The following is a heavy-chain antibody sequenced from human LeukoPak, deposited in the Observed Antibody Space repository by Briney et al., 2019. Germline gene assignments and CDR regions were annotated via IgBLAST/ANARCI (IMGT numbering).Heavy chain of an antibody. CDR3: ARERDEEALGAFDI. J-gene: IGHJ3*02. Sequence: ASVKVSCKASGYTFTGYYMHWVRQAPGQGLEWMGWINPNSGGTNYARKFQGRVTMTRDTSISTAYMELSRLRSDDTAVYYCARERDEEALGAFDIWGQGTMATVSS. CDR2: INPNSGGT. D-gene: IGHD7-27*01. V-gene: IGHV1-2*02. CDR1: GYTFTGYY.